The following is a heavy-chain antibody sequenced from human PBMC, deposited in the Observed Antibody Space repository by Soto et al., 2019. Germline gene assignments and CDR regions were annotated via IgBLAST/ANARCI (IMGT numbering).Heavy chain of an antibody. D-gene: IGHD3-16*02. CDR2: IYHSGST. Sequence: SETLSLTCAVSSGSISSSNWWSWVRQPPGKGLEWIGEIYHSGSTNYNPSLKSRVTISVDKSKNQFSLKLSSVTAADTAVYYCARDNEAYDYIWGSYRYSRAFDIRGQGTMVTVSS. CDR3: ARDNEAYDYIWGSYRYSRAFDI. J-gene: IGHJ3*02. V-gene: IGHV4-4*02. CDR1: SGSISSSNW.